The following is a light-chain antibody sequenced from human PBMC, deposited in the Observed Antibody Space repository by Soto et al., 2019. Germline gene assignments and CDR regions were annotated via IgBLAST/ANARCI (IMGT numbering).Light chain of an antibody. CDR1: PAIASF. Sequence: IQLTQSPSSLSASVGDRVTITCRASPAIASFLAWYLQKPGTAPKLLIYGASTLQSGVPSRFSGSRSGTDYTLTIGSLQPEDFATYYCQQLNGSPWTFGQGTKVEV. V-gene: IGKV1-9*01. CDR3: QQLNGSPWT. CDR2: GAS. J-gene: IGKJ1*01.